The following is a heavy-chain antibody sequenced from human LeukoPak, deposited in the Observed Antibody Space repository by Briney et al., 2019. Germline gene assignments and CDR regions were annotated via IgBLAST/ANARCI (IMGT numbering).Heavy chain of an antibody. CDR3: AKASATIFYNFDS. D-gene: IGHD2/OR15-2a*01. J-gene: IGHJ4*02. CDR2: INTYTGNP. CDR1: GDKFTSYT. Sequence: ASVKVSCKASGDKFTSYTINWVRQAPGQGLEWMGWINTYTGNPTYAQGFTGRLVFSLDTSVSAAYLQINSLKAEDTALYYCAKASATIFYNFDSWGQGTLVTVSS. V-gene: IGHV7-4-1*02.